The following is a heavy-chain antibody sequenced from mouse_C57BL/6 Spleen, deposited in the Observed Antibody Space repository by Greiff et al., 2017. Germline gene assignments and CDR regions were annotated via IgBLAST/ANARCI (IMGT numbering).Heavy chain of an antibody. CDR1: GYTFTSYW. CDR2: IDPSDSET. Sequence: QVQLQQPGAELVRPGSSVKLSCKASGYTFTSYWMHWVKQRPIQGLEWIGNIDPSDSETHYNQKFKDKATLTVDKSSSTAYMQLSSLTSEDSAVYYCARRGSRERYYAMDYWGQGTSVTVAS. D-gene: IGHD1-1*01. V-gene: IGHV1-52*01. J-gene: IGHJ4*01. CDR3: ARRGSRERYYAMDY.